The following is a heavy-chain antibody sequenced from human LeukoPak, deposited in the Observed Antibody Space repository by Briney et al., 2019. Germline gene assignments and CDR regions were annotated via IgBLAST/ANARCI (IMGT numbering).Heavy chain of an antibody. CDR1: GFTFSSYG. V-gene: IGHV3-30*02. CDR3: AKDRYCSSTSCYLHFQH. Sequence: GGSLRLSCAASGFTFSSYGMHWVRQAPGKGLEWVAFIRYDGSNKYYADSVKGRFTISRGNSKNTLYLQMNSLRAEDTAVYYCAKDRYCSSTSCYLHFQHWGQGTLVTVSS. D-gene: IGHD2-2*01. J-gene: IGHJ1*01. CDR2: IRYDGSNK.